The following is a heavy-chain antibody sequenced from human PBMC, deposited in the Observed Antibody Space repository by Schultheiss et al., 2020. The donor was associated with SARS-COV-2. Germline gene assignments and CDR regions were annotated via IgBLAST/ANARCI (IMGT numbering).Heavy chain of an antibody. D-gene: IGHD6-6*01. J-gene: IGHJ5*02. V-gene: IGHV4-61*02. CDR1: GGSISSGGYY. CDR2: IYTSGST. Sequence: SETLSLTCTVSGGSISSGGYYWSWIRQPAGKGLEWIGRIYTSGSTNYNPSLKSRVTMSVDTSKNQFSLKLSSVTAADTAVYYCARESAGIAARPRGYNWFDPWGQGTLVTVSS. CDR3: ARESAGIAARPRGYNWFDP.